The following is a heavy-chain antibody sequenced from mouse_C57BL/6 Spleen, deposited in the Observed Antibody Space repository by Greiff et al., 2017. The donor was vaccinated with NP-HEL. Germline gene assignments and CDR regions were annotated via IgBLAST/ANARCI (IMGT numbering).Heavy chain of an antibody. CDR3: ARASSYFAY. Sequence: QVQLQQPGAELVKPGASVKLSCKASGYTFTSYWMQWVKQRPGQGLEWIGEIDPSDSYTNYNQKFKGKATLTVDTSSSTAYMQLSSLTSEDSAVYYCARASSYFAYWGQGTLVTVSA. CDR2: IDPSDSYT. D-gene: IGHD1-1*01. CDR1: GYTFTSYW. J-gene: IGHJ3*01. V-gene: IGHV1-50*01.